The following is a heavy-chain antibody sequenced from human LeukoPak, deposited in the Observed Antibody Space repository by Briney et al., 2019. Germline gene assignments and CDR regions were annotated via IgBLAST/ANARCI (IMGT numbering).Heavy chain of an antibody. V-gene: IGHV4-59*01. CDR1: GGSISSYY. CDR2: IYYSGST. D-gene: IGHD6-13*01. J-gene: IGHJ4*02. Sequence: SETLSLTCTVSGGSISSYYWSWIRQPPGKGLEWIGYIYYSGSTNYNPSLKSRVTISVDTSKNQFSLKLRSVTAADTAVYYCARSPRIAAAGTGFDYWGQGTLVTVSS. CDR3: ARSPRIAAAGTGFDY.